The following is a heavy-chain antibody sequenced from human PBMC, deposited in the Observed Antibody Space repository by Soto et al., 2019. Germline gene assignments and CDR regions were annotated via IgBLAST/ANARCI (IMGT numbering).Heavy chain of an antibody. D-gene: IGHD1-26*01. V-gene: IGHV3-15*07. CDR1: GFTFSNAW. CDR3: TTVLLSGSYAAFDI. J-gene: IGHJ3*02. Sequence: EVQMVESGGGLVKPGGSLRLSCAASGFTFSNAWMNWVRQAPGKGLEWVGRIKSKTNGGTTDYAAPVKGRFTISRDDSKNTLYLQMNSLKTEDTAVYFCTTVLLSGSYAAFDIWGQGTMVTVSS. CDR2: IKSKTNGGTT.